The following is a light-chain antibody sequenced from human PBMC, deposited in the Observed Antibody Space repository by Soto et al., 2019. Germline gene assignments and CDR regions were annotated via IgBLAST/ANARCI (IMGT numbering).Light chain of an antibody. Sequence: DIQMTQSPSSLSASVGDRVTITCRATQSIGNHLNWYQQKPGNAPKLLIFGASNLQSGVPSRFSGSGSGTDFSLTINSLQLEDFATYYCQQSYNTPPHTFGPGTKLEIK. CDR3: QQSYNTPPHT. J-gene: IGKJ2*01. CDR2: GAS. CDR1: QSIGNH. V-gene: IGKV1-39*01.